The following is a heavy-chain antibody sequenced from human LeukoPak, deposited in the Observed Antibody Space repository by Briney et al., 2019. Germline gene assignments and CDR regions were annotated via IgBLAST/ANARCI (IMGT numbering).Heavy chain of an antibody. CDR1: GFTFSTYS. D-gene: IGHD2-8*02. J-gene: IGHJ4*02. CDR3: ARSTGGDY. Sequence: GGSLRLSCAGSGFTFSTYSMSWVRQAPGKGLEWISYISTXSGTXXXADXXXXRXTISRDNAKNSLYLQMDSLRAEDTAVYYCARSTGGDYWGQGTLVTVSS. V-gene: IGHV3-48*01. CDR2: ISTXSGTX.